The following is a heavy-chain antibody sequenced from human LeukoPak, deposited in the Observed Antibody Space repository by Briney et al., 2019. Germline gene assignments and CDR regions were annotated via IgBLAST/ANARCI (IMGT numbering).Heavy chain of an antibody. CDR1: GFTFSSYG. CDR2: IWYDGSIK. J-gene: IGHJ4*02. D-gene: IGHD4-17*01. CDR3: ARDQADGDYYFDY. V-gene: IGHV3-33*01. Sequence: PGRSLRLSCAASGFTFSSYGMHWVRQAPGKGLEWVALIWYDGSIKYYEDSVKGRFTISRDNSKNTLYLQMNSLRAEDTAVYYCARDQADGDYYFDYWGQGTLVTVYS.